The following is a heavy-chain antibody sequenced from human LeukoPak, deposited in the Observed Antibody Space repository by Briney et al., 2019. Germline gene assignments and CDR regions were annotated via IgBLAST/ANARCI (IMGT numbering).Heavy chain of an antibody. CDR1: GFTFSNAW. CDR3: TTDRSMVRGVITPYYYYGMDV. CDR2: IKSKTDGGTT. V-gene: IGHV3-15*01. J-gene: IGHJ6*02. D-gene: IGHD3-10*01. Sequence: GGSLRLSCAASGFTFSNAWMSWVRQAPGKGLEWVGRIKSKTDGGTTDYAAPVKGRFTISRDDSKNTLYLQMNSLKTEDTAVYYCTTDRSMVRGVITPYYYYGMDVWGQGTTVTVSS.